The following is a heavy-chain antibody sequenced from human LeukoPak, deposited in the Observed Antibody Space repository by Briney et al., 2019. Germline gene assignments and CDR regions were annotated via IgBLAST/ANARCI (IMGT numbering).Heavy chain of an antibody. CDR2: IYYSGST. J-gene: IGHJ6*02. V-gene: IGHV4-59*01. Sequence: SETLSLTCAVYGGSFSGYYWSWIRQPPGKGLEWIGYIYYSGSTNYNPSLKSRVTISVDTSKNQFSLKLSSVTAADTAVYYCARDSKGVSSSWYYYYYGMDVWGQGTTVTVSS. CDR1: GGSFSGYY. D-gene: IGHD6-13*01. CDR3: ARDSKGVSSSWYYYYYGMDV.